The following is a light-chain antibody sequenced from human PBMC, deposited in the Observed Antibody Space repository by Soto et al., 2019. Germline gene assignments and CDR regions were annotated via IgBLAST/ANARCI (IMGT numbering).Light chain of an antibody. J-gene: IGKJ4*01. CDR1: QSVSSNY. Sequence: ESVLTQSPGTLSLSPGERATLSCRASQSVSSNYLAWYQQKPGQTPRLLIYGASTRATGIPDRFSGSGSGTDFTLTISRLEPEDFAVYYCQQYGRSPLTFGGGTKVDIK. V-gene: IGKV3-20*01. CDR3: QQYGRSPLT. CDR2: GAS.